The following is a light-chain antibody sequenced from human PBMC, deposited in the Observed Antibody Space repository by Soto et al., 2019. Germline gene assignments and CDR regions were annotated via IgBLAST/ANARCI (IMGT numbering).Light chain of an antibody. CDR1: QSVTSS. CDR2: SAS. Sequence: EIVLTQSPGTLSLSPGERATLSCRASQSVTSSFLAWYQQKPGQAPRLLIYSASHRATGIPDRFSGSESGTEFTLTISSLQSEDFAVYYCQQYNNWPLTFGGGTKVDIK. V-gene: IGKV3D-15*01. CDR3: QQYNNWPLT. J-gene: IGKJ4*01.